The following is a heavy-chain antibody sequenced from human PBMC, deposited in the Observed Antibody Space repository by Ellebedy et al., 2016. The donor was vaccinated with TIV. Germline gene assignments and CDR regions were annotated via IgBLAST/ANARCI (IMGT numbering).Heavy chain of an antibody. D-gene: IGHD3-10*01. CDR2: ITPILGIT. Sequence: SVKVSXXASGGTFNSNSIIWVRQAPGQGLEWMGRITPILGITNYAQKFQGRVTMTADKSTGTAYMELTSLRSEDTAVYYCASRAFGEADHWGQGTVVTVSS. J-gene: IGHJ3*01. V-gene: IGHV1-69*02. CDR3: ASRAFGEADH. CDR1: GGTFNSNS.